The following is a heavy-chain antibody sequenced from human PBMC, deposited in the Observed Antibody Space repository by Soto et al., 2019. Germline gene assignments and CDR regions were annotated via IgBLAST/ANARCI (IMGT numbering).Heavy chain of an antibody. CDR3: ARYCSSSSCSKLYGMDV. V-gene: IGHV5-10-1*01. Sequence: GESLKISCKGSGYTFTNYWIIWVRQMPGKGLEWMGRIDPSYSYTKYNPSFQGHVTISADKSISTACLQWTSLKASDTAMYFCARYCSSSSCSKLYGMDVWGQGTTVTVSS. D-gene: IGHD2-2*01. J-gene: IGHJ6*02. CDR1: GYTFTNYW. CDR2: IDPSYSYT.